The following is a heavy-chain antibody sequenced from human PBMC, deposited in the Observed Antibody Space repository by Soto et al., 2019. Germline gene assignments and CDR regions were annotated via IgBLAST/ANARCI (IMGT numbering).Heavy chain of an antibody. Sequence: SVKVSCRASVGTFSSYAISWVRLAPGQGLEWMGGIIPIFGTANYAQNFQGRVTITADESTSTAYMELSSLRSEDTAVYYWARTEFWSGYPYAFRQIWFDPWGQGTLVTVSS. CDR3: ARTEFWSGYPYAFRQIWFDP. CDR1: VGTFSSYA. D-gene: IGHD3-3*01. J-gene: IGHJ5*02. V-gene: IGHV1-69*13. CDR2: IIPIFGTA.